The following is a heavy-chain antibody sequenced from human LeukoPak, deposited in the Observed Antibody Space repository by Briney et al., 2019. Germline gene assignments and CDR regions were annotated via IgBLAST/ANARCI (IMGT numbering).Heavy chain of an antibody. CDR2: IYTSGST. D-gene: IGHD6-19*01. Sequence: SQTLSLTCTVSGGSISSGSYYWRWIRQPAGKGLEWIGRIYTSGSTNYNPSLKSRVTISVDTSKNQFSLKLSSVTAADTAVYYCARDSTKGWVIDYWGQGTLVTVSS. CDR3: ARDSTKGWVIDY. CDR1: GGSISSGSYY. J-gene: IGHJ4*02. V-gene: IGHV4-61*02.